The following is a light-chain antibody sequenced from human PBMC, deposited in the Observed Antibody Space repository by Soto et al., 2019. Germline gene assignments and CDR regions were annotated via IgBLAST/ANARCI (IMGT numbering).Light chain of an antibody. V-gene: IGKV3-15*01. CDR1: QSVSXK. Sequence: EIVMTQSPATLSVSPGEGATLSCRASQSVSXKLAWYQQKPGQAPRLLIYGASTRATGIPARFSGSGSGTEFTLIISSLQSEDSAVYYCQQYNSWLWTFGQGTKVDIK. CDR2: GAS. J-gene: IGKJ1*01. CDR3: QQYNSWLWT.